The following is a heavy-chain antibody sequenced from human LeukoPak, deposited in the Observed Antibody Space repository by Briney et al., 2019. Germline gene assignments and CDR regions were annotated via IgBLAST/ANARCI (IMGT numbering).Heavy chain of an antibody. CDR3: ARADGLRFLEWYSWDY. D-gene: IGHD3-3*01. J-gene: IGHJ4*02. Sequence: GGSLRLSCAASGFTFSTYSMNWVRQAPGKGLEWVSYISYTNIIYYADSVKGRFTISRDNAKNSLYLQMNSLRAEDTAVYYCARADGLRFLEWYSWDYWGQGTLVTVSS. V-gene: IGHV3-48*04. CDR2: ISYTNII. CDR1: GFTFSTYS.